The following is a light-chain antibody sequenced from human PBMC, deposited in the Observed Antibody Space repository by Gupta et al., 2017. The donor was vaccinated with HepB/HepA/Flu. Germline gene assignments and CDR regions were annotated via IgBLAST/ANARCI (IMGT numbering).Light chain of an antibody. V-gene: IGKV3-20*01. J-gene: IGKJ4*01. CDR1: QSVSSNF. CDR2: AAS. Sequence: EIVLTQSPGTLSLSPGERATLSCRASQSVSSNFLAWYQQKPGQAPRLLIYAASSRATGIPDRFSGSGSGTDFTLTINRLEPEDFAMFYCQQYGSSPLLTFGGGTKVEIK. CDR3: QQYGSSPLLT.